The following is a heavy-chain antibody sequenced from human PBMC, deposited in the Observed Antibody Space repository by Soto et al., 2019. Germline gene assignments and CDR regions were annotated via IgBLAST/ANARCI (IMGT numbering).Heavy chain of an antibody. CDR3: ARDKKNDYFDTSVFDC. Sequence: PSETLSLTCAVSGGSISSGGYSWSWIRQPPGKGLEWIGYIHQSGSTNYNPSLTSRVTMSVDRSKNQFSLKLSSVTAADTAVYYCARDKKNDYFDTSVFDCWGQGTLVTVSS. J-gene: IGHJ4*02. CDR1: GGSISSGGYS. V-gene: IGHV4-30-2*01. CDR2: IHQSGST. D-gene: IGHD3-22*01.